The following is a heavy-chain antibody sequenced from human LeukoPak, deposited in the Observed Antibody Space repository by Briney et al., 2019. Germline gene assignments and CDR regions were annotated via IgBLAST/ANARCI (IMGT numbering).Heavy chain of an antibody. CDR3: ARDVHYTSSKPGWPFDI. Sequence: PGGSLRLSGAASGFTFNNYGMHWVRQAPGKGLEWVAVISYDETTKYYADSVKGRFTISRDNSKNTLYLQMSSLRADDTAVYYCARDVHYTSSKPGWPFDIWGQGTVVTVSS. V-gene: IGHV3-30*03. CDR2: ISYDETTK. CDR1: GFTFNNYG. J-gene: IGHJ3*02. D-gene: IGHD6-6*01.